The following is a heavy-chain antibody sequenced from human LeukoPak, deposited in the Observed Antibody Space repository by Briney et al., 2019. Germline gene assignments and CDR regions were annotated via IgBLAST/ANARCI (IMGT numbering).Heavy chain of an antibody. J-gene: IGHJ5*02. CDR2: IYYSGST. D-gene: IGHD2-21*01. V-gene: IGHV4-59*08. CDR1: GASISPYY. Sequence: SETLSLTCTVSGASISPYYWGWIRQPPGKGLEWIGYIYYSGSTNYNPSLKSRVTISVDTSKNQFSLKLSSVTAADTAVYYCARLVRHVRRLDPWGQGTLVTVSS. CDR3: ARLVRHVRRLDP.